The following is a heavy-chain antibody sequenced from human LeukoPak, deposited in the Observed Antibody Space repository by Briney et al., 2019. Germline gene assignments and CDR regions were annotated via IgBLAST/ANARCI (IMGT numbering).Heavy chain of an antibody. CDR1: GFTFSSFS. CDR2: ISSSNNTI. D-gene: IGHD4-17*01. V-gene: IGHV3-48*01. J-gene: IGHJ3*02. CDR3: AKDSGWTTVTQFAFDI. Sequence: GGSLRLSCAASGFTFSSFSMNWVRQAPGKGLEWVSYISSSNNTIYYADSVKGRFTISRDNAKNSLYLQMNSLRAEDTAVYYCAKDSGWTTVTQFAFDIWGQGTMVTVSS.